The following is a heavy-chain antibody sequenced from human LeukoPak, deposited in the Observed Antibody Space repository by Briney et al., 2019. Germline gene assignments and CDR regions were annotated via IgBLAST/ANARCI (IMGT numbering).Heavy chain of an antibody. CDR3: ARGYCSSTSCYYFDY. Sequence: PGGSLRLSCATSGFSFSSYAMSWVRQAPGKGLEWVSAMSSSDDGRYYAASVRGRFTISRDTSRSTLYLQMNSLRAEDTAVYYCARGYCSSTSCYYFDYWGQGTLVTVSS. CDR2: MSSSDDGR. CDR1: GFSFSSYA. V-gene: IGHV3-23*01. D-gene: IGHD2-2*01. J-gene: IGHJ4*02.